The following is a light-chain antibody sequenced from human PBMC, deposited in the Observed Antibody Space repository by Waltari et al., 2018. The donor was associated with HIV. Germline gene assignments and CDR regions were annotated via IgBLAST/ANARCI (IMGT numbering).Light chain of an antibody. CDR3: QHYGNSPFT. CDR2: GAS. CDR1: QSISTDS. Sequence: VLTQSPVTLSLSPGDRAILSCRASQSISTDSLGWYQQKLGQAPSLLIYGASSRATGVPDRFSGSGSGTDFTLTISRLEPEDFAVYYCQHYGNSPFTFGQGTKL. V-gene: IGKV3-20*01. J-gene: IGKJ2*01.